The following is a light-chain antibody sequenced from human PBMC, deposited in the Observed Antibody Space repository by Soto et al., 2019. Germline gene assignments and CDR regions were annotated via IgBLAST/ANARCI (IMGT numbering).Light chain of an antibody. Sequence: DIQMTQSPFTLSASVGDVVTITCRASQSISSWLAWYQQKPGKAPKLLIYKASSLESGVPSRFSGSGSGTEFTLTISSLEPEDFAVYYCQQRSNWLWTFGQGTKVDIK. J-gene: IGKJ1*01. CDR2: KAS. V-gene: IGKV1-5*03. CDR1: QSISSW. CDR3: QQRSNWLWT.